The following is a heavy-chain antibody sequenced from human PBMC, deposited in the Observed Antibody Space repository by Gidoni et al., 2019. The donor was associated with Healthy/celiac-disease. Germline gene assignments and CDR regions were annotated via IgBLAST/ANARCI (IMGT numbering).Heavy chain of an antibody. V-gene: IGHV3-11*06. CDR3: ARESAGFGELFSPARKPNWFDP. D-gene: IGHD3-10*01. Sequence: QVQLVESGGGLVKPGGSLRLSCAASGFTFSDYYMRWIRQAPGKGLECVSYISSSSSYTNYADSVKGRFTISRDNAKNSLYLQMNSLRAEDTAVYYCARESAGFGELFSPARKPNWFDPWGQGTLVTVSS. J-gene: IGHJ5*02. CDR2: ISSSSSYT. CDR1: GFTFSDYY.